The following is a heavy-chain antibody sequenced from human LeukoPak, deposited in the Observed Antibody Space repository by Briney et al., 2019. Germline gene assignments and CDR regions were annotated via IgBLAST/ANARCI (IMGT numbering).Heavy chain of an antibody. V-gene: IGHV4-59*01. Sequence: AETLSLTCTVSGGSISSYYWSWIRQPPGKGLEWIGYIYYSGSTNCNPSLKSRVTISVDTSKNQFSLKLSSVTAADTAVYYCARGVGAIRFDYWGQGTLVTVSS. CDR2: IYYSGST. J-gene: IGHJ4*02. CDR1: GGSISSYY. CDR3: ARGVGAIRFDY. D-gene: IGHD1-26*01.